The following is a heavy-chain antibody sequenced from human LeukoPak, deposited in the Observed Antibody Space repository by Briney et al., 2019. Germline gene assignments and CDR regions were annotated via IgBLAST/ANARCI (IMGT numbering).Heavy chain of an antibody. CDR2: IYTSVST. V-gene: IGHV4-4*07. J-gene: IGHJ5*02. CDR1: GGSISSYY. D-gene: IGHD6-13*01. CDR3: ARDEIAAAGREENWFDP. Sequence: RSETLSLTCTVSGGSISSYYWSWIRQPAGPGLEWIGRIYTSVSTNYNPSLKSRVTMSVDTSKNQFSLKLSAVTAADTAVYYCARDEIAAAGREENWFDPWGQGTLVTVSS.